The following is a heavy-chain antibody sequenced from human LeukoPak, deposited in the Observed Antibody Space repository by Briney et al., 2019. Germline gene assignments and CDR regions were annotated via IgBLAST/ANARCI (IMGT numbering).Heavy chain of an antibody. CDR1: GFTFDDYA. J-gene: IGHJ4*02. D-gene: IGHD5-18*01. CDR2: ISWNSGII. CDR3: AKSMKYSYGQFDY. V-gene: IGHV3-9*01. Sequence: GRSLRLSCAASGFTFDDYAMHWVRHAPGKGLEWVSGISWNSGIIGYADSVKGRFTISRDNAKNSLYLQMNSLRAEDTALYYCAKSMKYSYGQFDYWGQGILVTVSS.